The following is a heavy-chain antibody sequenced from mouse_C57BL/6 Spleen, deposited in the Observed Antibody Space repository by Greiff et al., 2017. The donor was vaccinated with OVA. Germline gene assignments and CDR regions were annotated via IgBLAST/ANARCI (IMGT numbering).Heavy chain of an antibody. CDR3: ARGRYYGSTLDY. V-gene: IGHV1-76*01. D-gene: IGHD1-1*01. Sequence: QVQLQQSGAELVRPGASVKLSCKASGYTFTGYYINWVKQRPGQGLEWIATIYPGSGNTYYKDKFKGKATMTAEKAASTAYMQLSSLTSEDTAVYFCARGRYYGSTLDYWGQGTTLTVSS. CDR1: GYTFTGYY. J-gene: IGHJ2*01. CDR2: IYPGSGNT.